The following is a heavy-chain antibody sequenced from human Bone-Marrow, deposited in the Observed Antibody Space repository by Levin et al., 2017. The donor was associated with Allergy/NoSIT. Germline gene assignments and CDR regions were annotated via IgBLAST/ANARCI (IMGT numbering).Heavy chain of an antibody. CDR3: ARGPARVRYSGTSSWFDP. Sequence: ASVKVSCKASGYTFTSYDINWVRQATGQGLEWMGWMNPNSGNTGYAQKFQGRVTMTRNTSISTAYMELSSLRSEDTAVYYCARGPARVRYSGTSSWFDPWGQGTLVTVSS. CDR2: MNPNSGNT. J-gene: IGHJ5*02. D-gene: IGHD5-12*01. V-gene: IGHV1-8*01. CDR1: GYTFTSYD.